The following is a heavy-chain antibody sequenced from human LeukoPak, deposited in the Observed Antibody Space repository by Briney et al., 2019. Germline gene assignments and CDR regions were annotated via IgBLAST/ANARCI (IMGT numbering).Heavy chain of an antibody. CDR2: IYHSRST. J-gene: IGHJ6*03. Sequence: PSGTLSLTCAVSGGSISSSKWWSGVRQPPGKDGAWNAEIYHSRSTTYNPALKHRFRIPVDTPKNQFSLKLSSVTAADAAVYYCARVYPEKWKVRSYYHMDVWGKGTMVTVS. CDR3: ARVYPEKWKVRSYYHMDV. CDR1: GGSISSSKW. V-gene: IGHV4-4*02. D-gene: IGHD4-17*01.